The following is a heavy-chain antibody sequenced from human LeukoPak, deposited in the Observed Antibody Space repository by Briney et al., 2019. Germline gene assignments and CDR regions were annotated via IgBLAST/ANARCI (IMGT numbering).Heavy chain of an antibody. D-gene: IGHD3-22*01. Sequence: GGSLRLSCAASGFTFSDYYMSWIRQAPGKGLEWVSYISSSGSTIYYADSVKGRFTISRDNAKNSPYLQMNSLRAEDTAVYYCARERGSYYDSSGYYYFDYWGQGTLVTVSS. CDR1: GFTFSDYY. J-gene: IGHJ4*02. CDR3: ARERGSYYDSSGYYYFDY. V-gene: IGHV3-11*04. CDR2: ISSSGSTI.